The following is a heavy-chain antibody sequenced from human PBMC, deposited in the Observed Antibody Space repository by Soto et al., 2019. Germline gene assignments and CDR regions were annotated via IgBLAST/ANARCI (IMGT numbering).Heavy chain of an antibody. D-gene: IGHD2-2*01. J-gene: IGHJ6*02. Sequence: QVQLVQSGAEVKKPGASVKVSCKASGYTFTSYYMHWVRQAPGQGLEWMGIINPSGGSTSYAQKFQGRVTLTRETSTSTVYMELSSLTSEDTSVYYCARSRSGYIVVVPAAIRYYYYGMDVWGQGTTVTVSS. CDR1: GYTFTSYY. V-gene: IGHV1-46*01. CDR2: INPSGGST. CDR3: ARSRSGYIVVVPAAIRYYYYGMDV.